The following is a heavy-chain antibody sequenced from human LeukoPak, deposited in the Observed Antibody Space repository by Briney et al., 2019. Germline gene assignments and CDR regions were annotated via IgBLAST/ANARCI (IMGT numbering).Heavy chain of an antibody. CDR1: GFTFSTYG. J-gene: IGHJ4*02. CDR2: ISFDGSNK. Sequence: GGSLRLSCAAPGFTFSTYGMHWVRQAPGKGLEWVAVISFDGSNKYYPDSVKGRFTISRDNSKNTLYLQMNSLRAEDTAVYYCAKDWGNWGYGYYFDHWGQGTLVTVSS. D-gene: IGHD7-27*01. CDR3: AKDWGNWGYGYYFDH. V-gene: IGHV3-30*18.